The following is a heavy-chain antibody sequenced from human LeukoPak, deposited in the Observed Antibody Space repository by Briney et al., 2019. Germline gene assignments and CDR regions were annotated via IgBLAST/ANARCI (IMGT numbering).Heavy chain of an antibody. CDR2: IYTSGST. CDR3: ARLMVYASYMDV. CDR1: GGSISSGSYY. J-gene: IGHJ6*03. Sequence: SQTLSLTCTVSGGSISSGSYYWSWIRQPAGKGLEWIGRIYTSGSTNYNPSLKSRVTISVDTSKKQFSLKLSSVTAADTAVYYCARLMVYASYMDVWGKGTTVTVSS. V-gene: IGHV4-61*02. D-gene: IGHD2-8*01.